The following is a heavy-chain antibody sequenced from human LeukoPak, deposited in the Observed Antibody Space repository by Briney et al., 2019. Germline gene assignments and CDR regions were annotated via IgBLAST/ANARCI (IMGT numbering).Heavy chain of an antibody. V-gene: IGHV4-61*08. CDR2: IYYSGST. CDR3: ARANRNFEQLIYYYYGMDV. CDR1: GGSISSGDYY. J-gene: IGHJ6*02. D-gene: IGHD1-14*01. Sequence: PSETLSLTCTVSGGSISSGDYYWSWIRQPPGKGLEWIGYIYYSGSTNYNPSLKSRVTISVDTSKNQFSLKLSSVTAADTAVYYCARANRNFEQLIYYYYGMDVWGQGTTVTVSS.